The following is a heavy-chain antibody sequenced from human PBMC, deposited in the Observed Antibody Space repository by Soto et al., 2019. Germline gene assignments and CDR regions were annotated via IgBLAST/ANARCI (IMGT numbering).Heavy chain of an antibody. CDR2: ISSSSSYI. V-gene: IGHV3-21*01. CDR3: ARGGFTTVTTWGKGYYFDY. CDR1: GFTFSSYS. Sequence: EVQLVESGGGLVKPGGSLRLSCAASGFTFSSYSMNWVRQAPGKGLEWVSSISSSSSYIYYADSVKGRFTISRDNAKNSLYLQMNSLRAEDTAVYYCARGGFTTVTTWGKGYYFDYWGQGTLVTVSS. D-gene: IGHD4-17*01. J-gene: IGHJ4*02.